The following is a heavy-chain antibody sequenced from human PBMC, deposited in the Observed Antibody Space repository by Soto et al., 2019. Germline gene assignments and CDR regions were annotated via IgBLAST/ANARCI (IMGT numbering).Heavy chain of an antibody. V-gene: IGHV1-69*13. Sequence: SVKVSCKASGGTFSSYAISWVRQAPGQGLEWMGGIIPIFGTANYAQKFQGRVTITADESTSTAYMELSSLRSEDTAVYYCGRGLKQLVLNYYYYGMDVWGQGTTVTVSS. CDR2: IIPIFGTA. J-gene: IGHJ6*02. CDR3: GRGLKQLVLNYYYYGMDV. CDR1: GGTFSSYA. D-gene: IGHD6-6*01.